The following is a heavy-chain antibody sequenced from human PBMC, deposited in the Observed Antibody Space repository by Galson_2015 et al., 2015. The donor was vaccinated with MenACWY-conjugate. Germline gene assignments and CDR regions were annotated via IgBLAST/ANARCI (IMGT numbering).Heavy chain of an antibody. CDR2: IYSGGIT. CDR1: GFNVRSDF. D-gene: IGHD3-10*01. CDR3: ARDRGGFDP. V-gene: IGHV3-66*01. Sequence: SLRLSCAAAGFNVRSDFMSWVRQAPGKGLEWVSVIYSGGITYYADSVKGRFTISRDDANNTVYLQMNSLRVDDTAVYYCARDRGGFDPWGQGTLVTVSP. J-gene: IGHJ5*02.